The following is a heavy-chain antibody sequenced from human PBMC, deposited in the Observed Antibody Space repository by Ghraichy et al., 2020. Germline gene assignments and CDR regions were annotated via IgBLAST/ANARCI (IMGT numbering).Heavy chain of an antibody. Sequence: SETLSLTCTVSGGSINTYYWSWIWQSPGKGLEWIGYIHSSGSTKSNPSLKSRVTMSVDTFKSQFSLKLSSVAAADTAVYYCARHRCGGYTCYPHWNFDHWGQGTLVTVSS. D-gene: IGHD3-16*02. CDR2: IHSSGST. J-gene: IGHJ4*02. CDR1: GGSINTYY. V-gene: IGHV4-59*08. CDR3: ARHRCGGYTCYPHWNFDH.